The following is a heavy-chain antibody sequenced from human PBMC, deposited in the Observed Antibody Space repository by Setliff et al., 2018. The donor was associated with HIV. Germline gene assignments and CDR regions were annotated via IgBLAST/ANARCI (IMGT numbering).Heavy chain of an antibody. CDR2: IYYSGST. V-gene: IGHV4-31*03. Sequence: SETLSLTCTVSGGSISSGNYYWSWIRQHPGKGLEWIGYIYYSGSTYYNPSLKSRVTMSVDTSKNQFSLKLSSLTAADTAVYYCARLWGSAQAFDIWGQGTMVTVSS. J-gene: IGHJ3*02. CDR3: ARLWGSAQAFDI. CDR1: GGSISSGNYY. D-gene: IGHD7-27*01.